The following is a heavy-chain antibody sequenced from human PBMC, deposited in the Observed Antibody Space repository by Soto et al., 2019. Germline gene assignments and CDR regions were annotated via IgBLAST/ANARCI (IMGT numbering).Heavy chain of an antibody. CDR2: ISISSSDR. J-gene: IGHJ4*01. V-gene: IGHV3-21*06. Sequence: GGSLRLAYATSGFTLRTYTMNLVRQAPGKGLEWVSSISISSSDRYYADSARGRFTISRDNAKNALYLQMNSLRADDTAVYFCVRGMNPLFGGQGTLVTVSS. CDR1: GFTLRTYT. CDR3: VRGMNPLF.